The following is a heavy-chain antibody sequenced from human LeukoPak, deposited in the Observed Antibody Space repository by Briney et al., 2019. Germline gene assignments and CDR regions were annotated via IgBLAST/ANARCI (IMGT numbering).Heavy chain of an antibody. J-gene: IGHJ3*02. Sequence: SETLSLTCAVYGGSFSGYYWSWIRQPPGKGLEWIGEINHSGSTNYNPSLKSRVTISVDTSKNQFSLKLSSVTAADTAVYYCARGGNGYFSNAFDIWGQGTMVTVSS. V-gene: IGHV4-34*01. D-gene: IGHD5-18*01. CDR3: ARGGNGYFSNAFDI. CDR1: GGSFSGYY. CDR2: INHSGST.